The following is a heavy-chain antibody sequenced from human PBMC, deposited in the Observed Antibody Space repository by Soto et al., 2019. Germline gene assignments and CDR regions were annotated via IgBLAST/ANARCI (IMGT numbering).Heavy chain of an antibody. CDR3: ARVPPGGLRGEGYYYGMDV. Sequence: SVQVSCKASGGTFINYFIGWLRQAPVRVLEWMGWIIPVFGTPNYAQSFQGRLTITADKSTGATSMELRSLRSEDTAVYYCARVPPGGLRGEGYYYGMDVWGQGTTVTVSS. CDR1: GGTFINYF. J-gene: IGHJ6*02. D-gene: IGHD3-10*01. V-gene: IGHV1-69*06. CDR2: IIPVFGTP.